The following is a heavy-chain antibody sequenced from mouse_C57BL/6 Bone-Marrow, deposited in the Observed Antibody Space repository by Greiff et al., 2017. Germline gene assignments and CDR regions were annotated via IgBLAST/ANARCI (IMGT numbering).Heavy chain of an antibody. CDR2: IDPENGDT. CDR3: TVIPGAY. D-gene: IGHD2-1*01. Sequence: EVQLQQSGAELVRPGASVKLSCTASGFNIKDDYMHWVKQRPEQGLEWIGWIDPENGDTEYASKFQGKATITADTASNTAYLQLSSLTSEDTAVYYCTVIPGAYWGQGTLVTVSA. V-gene: IGHV14-4*01. J-gene: IGHJ3*01. CDR1: GFNIKDDY.